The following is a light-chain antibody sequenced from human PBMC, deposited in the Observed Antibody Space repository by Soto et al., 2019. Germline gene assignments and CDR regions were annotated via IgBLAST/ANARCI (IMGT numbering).Light chain of an antibody. CDR3: QQRDKWPRT. CDR2: GAS. CDR1: HSVGSY. J-gene: IGKJ2*01. Sequence: EIVLTQSPATLSLSPGERATLSCRASHSVGSYLAWYQHKPGQAPRLLIYGASNRATDIPGRFSGRGSGTDFTLTTSSLESGGSAVYYCQQRDKWPRTFGQGTKLEIK. V-gene: IGKV3-11*01.